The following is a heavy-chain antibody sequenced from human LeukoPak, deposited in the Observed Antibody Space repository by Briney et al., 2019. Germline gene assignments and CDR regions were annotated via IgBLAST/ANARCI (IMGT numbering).Heavy chain of an antibody. V-gene: IGHV1-18*01. Sequence: ASVKVSCKASGGTFSSYAISWVRQAPGQGLEWMGWISAYNGNTNYAQKLQGRVTMTTDTSTSTAYMELRSLRSDDTAVYYCARWTEVGAIDYWGQGTLVTVSS. CDR3: ARWTEVGAIDY. D-gene: IGHD1-26*01. CDR1: GGTFSSYA. J-gene: IGHJ4*02. CDR2: ISAYNGNT.